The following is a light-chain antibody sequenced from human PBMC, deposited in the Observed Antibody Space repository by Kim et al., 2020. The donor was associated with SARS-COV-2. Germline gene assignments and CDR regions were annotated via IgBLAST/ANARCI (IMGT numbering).Light chain of an antibody. Sequence: SITISCTGTSSDVGRYNYVSWYQQHPGKAPKLMIYDVSNRPSGVSNRFSGSKSGNTASLTISGLQAEDEADYYCSSYTSSSTLEVFGTGTKVTVL. CDR2: DVS. CDR1: SSDVGRYNY. CDR3: SSYTSSSTLEV. V-gene: IGLV2-14*03. J-gene: IGLJ1*01.